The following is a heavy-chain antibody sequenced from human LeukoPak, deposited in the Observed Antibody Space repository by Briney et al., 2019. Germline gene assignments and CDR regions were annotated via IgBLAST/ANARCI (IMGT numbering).Heavy chain of an antibody. J-gene: IGHJ6*03. V-gene: IGHV1-8*01. CDR1: GYTFTSYD. D-gene: IGHD6-13*01. CDR2: MNPNSGNT. CDR3: ARVYSSSWYAAAYYYYYMDV. Sequence: GASVKVSCKASGYTFTSYDINWVRQATGQGLEWMGWMNPNSGNTGYAQKFQGRVTMTRNTSISTAYMELSSLRSGDTAVYYCARVYSSSWYAAAYYYYYMDVWGKRTTVTISS.